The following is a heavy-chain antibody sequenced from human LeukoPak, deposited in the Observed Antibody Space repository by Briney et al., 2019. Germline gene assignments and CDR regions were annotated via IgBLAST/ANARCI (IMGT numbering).Heavy chain of an antibody. Sequence: GGSLRLPCAASAFTVSNNYMSWVRQAPGKGLEWVSVIYSGGSTYYADSVKGRFTISRDNSKNTLYLQMNSLRAEDTAVYYCARYNLTSTFEYWGQGTLVTVSS. V-gene: IGHV3-66*01. CDR2: IYSGGST. CDR3: ARYNLTSTFEY. D-gene: IGHD1-1*01. J-gene: IGHJ4*02. CDR1: AFTVSNNY.